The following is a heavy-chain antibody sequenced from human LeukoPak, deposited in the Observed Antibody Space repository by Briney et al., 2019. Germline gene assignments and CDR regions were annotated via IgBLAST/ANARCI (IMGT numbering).Heavy chain of an antibody. D-gene: IGHD2-21*01. CDR1: GYTFTSYY. Sequence: ASVKVSCKASGYTFTSYYMHWVRQAPGQGLEWMGIINPSGGSTSYAQKFQGRVTMTRDTSTSTVYMELSSLRSEDTAVYYCARRPIPSSPGVIAHAFDIWGPGTMVTFSS. J-gene: IGHJ3*02. CDR3: ARRPIPSSPGVIAHAFDI. V-gene: IGHV1-46*01. CDR2: INPSGGST.